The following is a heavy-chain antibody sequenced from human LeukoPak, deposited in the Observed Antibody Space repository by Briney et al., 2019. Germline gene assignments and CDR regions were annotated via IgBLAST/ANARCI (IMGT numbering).Heavy chain of an antibody. CDR2: MYLGDFDT. D-gene: IGHD2-8*01. J-gene: IGHJ3*02. Sequence: GESLKISCKGSGYSFSSHWIGWVRQMPGKGLEWMGIMYLGDFDTRYSPSFQGQVTISADKSISTAYLQWSSLKASDTAMYYCARRGYCTNGVCITGAFDIWGQGTMVTVSS. V-gene: IGHV5-51*01. CDR3: ARRGYCTNGVCITGAFDI. CDR1: GYSFSSHW.